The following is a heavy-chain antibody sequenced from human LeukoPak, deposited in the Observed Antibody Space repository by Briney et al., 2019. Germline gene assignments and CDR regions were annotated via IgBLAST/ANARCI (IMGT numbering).Heavy chain of an antibody. CDR3: ARDFSSYYDSGAYYGDAYFDY. J-gene: IGHJ4*02. D-gene: IGHD3-22*01. CDR1: GFTFSSYA. Sequence: GRSLRLSCVASGFTFSSYAIHWVRQAPGKGLEWVAVISYDGSNKYYADSVKGRFTISRDNSKNTLFLQMNSLRAEDTAVFYCARDFSSYYDSGAYYGDAYFDYWGQGTLVTVSS. CDR2: ISYDGSNK. V-gene: IGHV3-30*04.